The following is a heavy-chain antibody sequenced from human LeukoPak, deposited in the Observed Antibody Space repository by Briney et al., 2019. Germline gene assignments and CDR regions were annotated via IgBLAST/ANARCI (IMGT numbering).Heavy chain of an antibody. D-gene: IGHD6-13*01. CDR2: IRSKAYGGTT. Sequence: GGSLRLSCTASGISIGDYAMSWFRQAPGKGLEWVSLIRSKAYGGTTEYAASVKGRFTISRDDSKSIAYLQMNSLKTEDTAVYYCTRDGIAAAGTGDYWGQGTLVTVSS. V-gene: IGHV3-49*03. J-gene: IGHJ4*02. CDR1: GISIGDYA. CDR3: TRDGIAAAGTGDY.